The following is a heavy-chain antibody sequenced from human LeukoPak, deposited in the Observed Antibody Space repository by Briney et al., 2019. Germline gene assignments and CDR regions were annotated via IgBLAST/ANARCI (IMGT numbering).Heavy chain of an antibody. J-gene: IGHJ4*02. V-gene: IGHV4-59*01. CDR3: ARGGEGYPLPHYFDY. CDR1: SGSISNYY. D-gene: IGHD5-18*01. Sequence: KASETLSLTCTVSSGSISNYYWNWIRQPPGKGLEWIGYIYYGGSTNYNPSLKSRVTKSVDTSKNQFSLKLSSVTAADTAVYYCARGGEGYPLPHYFDYWGQGTLVTVSS. CDR2: IYYGGST.